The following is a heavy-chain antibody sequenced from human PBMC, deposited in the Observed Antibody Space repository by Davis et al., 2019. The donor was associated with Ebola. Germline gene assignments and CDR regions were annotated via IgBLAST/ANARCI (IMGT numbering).Heavy chain of an antibody. CDR1: GGSFSGYY. J-gene: IGHJ4*02. V-gene: IGHV4-34*01. CDR2: INHSGST. Sequence: PGGSLRLSCAVYGGSFSGYYWSWIRQPPGKGLEWIGEINHSGSTNYNPSLKSRVTISVDTSKNQFSLKLSSVTAADTAVYYCARVGYGSGSSYWGQGTLVTVSS. CDR3: ARVGYGSGSSY. D-gene: IGHD3-10*01.